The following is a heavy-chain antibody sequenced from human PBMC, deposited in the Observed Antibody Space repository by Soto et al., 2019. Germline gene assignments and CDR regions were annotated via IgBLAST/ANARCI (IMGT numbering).Heavy chain of an antibody. CDR1: GYSFTTYW. CDR3: ARSRVSTPRLEDPFDI. J-gene: IGHJ3*02. CDR2: IYPGDSDS. D-gene: IGHD5-12*01. V-gene: IGHV5-51*01. Sequence: GESLKISCKGSGYSFTTYWLAWVRQMPGKGLEYMGIIYPGDSDSRYSPAFQGQVTISADKSINTAYLQWTSLKASDTAIYYCARSRVSTPRLEDPFDIWRQRTRVTVSS.